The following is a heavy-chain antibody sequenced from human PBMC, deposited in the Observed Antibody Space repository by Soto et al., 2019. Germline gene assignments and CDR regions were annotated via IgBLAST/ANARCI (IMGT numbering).Heavy chain of an antibody. J-gene: IGHJ6*02. CDR3: ARDRDSSRLYYGMDV. Sequence: QVQLVESGGGLVNPGGSLRLSCAASEFIFSDYYMNWIRQAPGKGLEWVSYISSSSNYINYADSVKGRFTISRDNAKNSLYLQMDSLRGEDTAVYYCARDRDSSRLYYGMDVWGQGTTVTVSS. CDR2: ISSSSNYI. CDR1: EFIFSDYY. D-gene: IGHD6-13*01. V-gene: IGHV3-11*05.